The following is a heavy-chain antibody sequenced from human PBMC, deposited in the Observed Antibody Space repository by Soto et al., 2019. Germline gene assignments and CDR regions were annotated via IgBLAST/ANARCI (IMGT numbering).Heavy chain of an antibody. CDR1: GFSLSTSVMC. J-gene: IGHJ6*02. CDR2: IDWDDDK. Sequence: GPTLVNPTQTLTLTCTFSGFSLSTSVMCVSWIRQPPGKALEWLALIDWDDDKYYSTSLKTRLTISKDTSKNQVVLTMTNMDHVDTATYYCARSHGGLIGEFDYYYYGMDVWGQGTTVTVS. CDR3: ARSHGGLIGEFDYYYYGMDV. D-gene: IGHD3-10*01. V-gene: IGHV2-70*01.